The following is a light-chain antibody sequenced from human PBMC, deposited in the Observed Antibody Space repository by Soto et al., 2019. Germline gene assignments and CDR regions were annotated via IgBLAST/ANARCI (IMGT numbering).Light chain of an antibody. Sequence: QSVLTQPPSVSAAPGQKVTISCSGSSSNIGNNYVSWYQQLPGTAPKLLMYENNKRPSGITDRFSGSKSGTSATLGITGLQTGDEAAYYCGTWDNSLSAWVFGGGTQLTVL. CDR3: GTWDNSLSAWV. CDR1: SSNIGNNY. CDR2: ENN. J-gene: IGLJ3*02. V-gene: IGLV1-51*02.